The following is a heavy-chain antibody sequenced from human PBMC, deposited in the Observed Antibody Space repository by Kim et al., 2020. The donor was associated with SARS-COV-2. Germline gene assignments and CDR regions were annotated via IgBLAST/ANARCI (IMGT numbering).Heavy chain of an antibody. CDR3: ARGYCSSTSCYDWFDP. J-gene: IGHJ5*02. D-gene: IGHD2-2*01. CDR2: INPNSGGT. CDR1: GYTFTGYY. Sequence: ASVKVSCKASGYTFTGYYMHWVRQAPGQGLEWMGWINPNSGGTNYAQKFQGWVTITRDTSNSTAYMELSRLRSDDTAVYYCARGYCSSTSCYDWFDPWGQGTLGTVSS. V-gene: IGHV1-2*04.